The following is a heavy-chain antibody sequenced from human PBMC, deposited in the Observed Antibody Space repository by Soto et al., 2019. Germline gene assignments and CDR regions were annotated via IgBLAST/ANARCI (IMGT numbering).Heavy chain of an antibody. CDR3: ARDRGYPDSFNI. V-gene: IGHV3-74*01. Sequence: GGSLRLSCAASGFNFGPFWMHWVRQAPGKGLVWVSHINSDGTTIVYADSVKGRFTISRDNAKNTLYLQMNSLRVEDTAVYYCARDRGYPDSFNIWGQGTMVTVSS. CDR1: GFNFGPFW. J-gene: IGHJ3*02. D-gene: IGHD3-10*01. CDR2: INSDGTTI.